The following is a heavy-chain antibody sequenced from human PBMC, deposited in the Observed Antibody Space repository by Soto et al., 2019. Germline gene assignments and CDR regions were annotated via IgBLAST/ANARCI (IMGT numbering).Heavy chain of an antibody. Sequence: QITLKESGPTLVEPTQTLTLTCTFSGISLSTSGVGVGWIRQPPGKALEWLALIYWDDDKRYSPSLKSRLTITKYTSKDQVVLTMTTMYPVDTATYYCSHSGYYYDSSGYRALYYFDYWGQGTLVTVSS. CDR1: GISLSTSGVG. V-gene: IGHV2-5*02. J-gene: IGHJ4*02. CDR2: IYWDDDK. D-gene: IGHD3-22*01. CDR3: SHSGYYYDSSGYRALYYFDY.